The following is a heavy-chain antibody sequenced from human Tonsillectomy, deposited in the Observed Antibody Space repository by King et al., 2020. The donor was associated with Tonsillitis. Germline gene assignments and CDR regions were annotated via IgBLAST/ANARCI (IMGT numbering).Heavy chain of an antibody. J-gene: IGHJ2*01. V-gene: IGHV4-59*08. CDR3: ARLAVVTANWYFDL. Sequence: QLQESGPGLVKPSETLSLTCTVSGGSISSYYWSWIRQPPGKGLEWIGYIYYSGSTNYNPSLKSRVTISVDTSKNQFSLKLSSVTAADTAVYYCARLAVVTANWYFDLWGRGTLVTVSS. D-gene: IGHD4-23*01. CDR2: IYYSGST. CDR1: GGSISSYY.